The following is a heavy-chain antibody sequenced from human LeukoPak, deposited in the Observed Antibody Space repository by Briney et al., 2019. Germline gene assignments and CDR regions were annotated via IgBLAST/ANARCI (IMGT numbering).Heavy chain of an antibody. CDR2: ISSSSSTI. CDR1: GFTFSTYG. Sequence: GGSLRLSCAASGFTFSTYGMNWVRQAPGKGLEWVSYISSSSSTIYYADSVKGRFTISRDNARNSLYLQVNSLRDEDTAVYYCARSSPAAGICSDCWGQGTLVTLSS. V-gene: IGHV3-48*02. J-gene: IGHJ4*02. CDR3: ARSSPAAGICSDC. D-gene: IGHD6-13*01.